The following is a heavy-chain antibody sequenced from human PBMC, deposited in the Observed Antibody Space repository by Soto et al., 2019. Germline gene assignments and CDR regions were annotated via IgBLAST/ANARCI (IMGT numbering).Heavy chain of an antibody. J-gene: IGHJ2*01. CDR3: ARMSYYYDKWYFDL. CDR2: VYYSGSS. CDR1: GGSINNDDFY. D-gene: IGHD3-22*01. V-gene: IGHV4-30-4*01. Sequence: SETLSPTCSVSGGSINNDDFYWSWLRQTPGKGLQWIGYVYYSGSSDCIPSLKSRLSMSIDKSKNQFTLKLSSVTAADTAIYYCARMSYYYDKWYFDLWGRGTLVT.